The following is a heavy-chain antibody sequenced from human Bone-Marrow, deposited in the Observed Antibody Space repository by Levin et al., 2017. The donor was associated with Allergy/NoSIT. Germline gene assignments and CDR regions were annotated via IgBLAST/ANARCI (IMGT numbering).Heavy chain of an antibody. V-gene: IGHV3-7*01. CDR3: ARLGTGWYGEAFDI. J-gene: IGHJ3*02. Sequence: GGSLRLSCAASRFTFSDYWMSWVRQAPGKGLEWVASIKEDGSAKYYVDSVKGRFTISRDNVKNSVHLQVNSLRVEDTALYYCARLGTGWYGEAFDIWGQGTMVTVSS. D-gene: IGHD6-19*01. CDR1: RFTFSDYW. CDR2: IKEDGSAK.